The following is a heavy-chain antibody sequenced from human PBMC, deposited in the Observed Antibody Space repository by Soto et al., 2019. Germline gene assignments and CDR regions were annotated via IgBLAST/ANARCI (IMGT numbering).Heavy chain of an antibody. V-gene: IGHV3-73*01. Sequence: GGSLRLSCAASGFTFSGSAMHWVRQASGKGLEWVGRIRSKANSYATAYAASVKGRFTISRDDSKNTAYLQMNSLKTEDTAVYYCTRRITIFAVANDAFDIWGQGTMVTVSS. CDR2: IRSKANSYAT. CDR1: GFTFSGSA. D-gene: IGHD3-3*01. CDR3: TRRITIFAVANDAFDI. J-gene: IGHJ3*02.